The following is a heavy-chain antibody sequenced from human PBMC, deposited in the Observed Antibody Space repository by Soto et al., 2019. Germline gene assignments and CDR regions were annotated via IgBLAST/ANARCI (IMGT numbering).Heavy chain of an antibody. CDR1: GFTFSSYA. CDR2: ISGSGGST. J-gene: IGHJ6*02. V-gene: IGHV3-23*01. Sequence: PGGSLRLSCEASGFTFSSYAMPWVRQAPGRGLEWVSAISGSGGSTYYADSVKVRFTISRDNSKSTLYLQMNSLRAEDTAVYYCAKDPYSSSYYYYGMYVWGQGTTVTVSS. CDR3: AKDPYSSSYYYYGMYV. D-gene: IGHD6-6*01.